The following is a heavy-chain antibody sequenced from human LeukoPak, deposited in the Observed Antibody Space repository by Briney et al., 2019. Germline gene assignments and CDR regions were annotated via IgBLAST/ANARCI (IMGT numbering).Heavy chain of an antibody. D-gene: IGHD5-18*01. CDR2: IYYSGST. J-gene: IGHJ4*02. Sequence: SETLSLTCTVSGGSISSYYWSWIRQPPGKGLEWIGYIYYSGSTNYNPSLKSRVTISVDTSKNQFSLKLSSVTAADTAVYYCARHTDTAMVDYYFDYWGQGTLVTVSS. CDR3: ARHTDTAMVDYYFDY. CDR1: GGSISSYY. V-gene: IGHV4-59*08.